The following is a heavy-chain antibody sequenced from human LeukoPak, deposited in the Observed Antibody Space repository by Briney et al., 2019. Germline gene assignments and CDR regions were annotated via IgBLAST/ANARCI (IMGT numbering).Heavy chain of an antibody. CDR1: GFTISIHW. CDR3: ARRQIAVAGAFDY. D-gene: IGHD6-19*01. CDR2: ISSSSSYI. J-gene: IGHJ4*02. V-gene: IGHV3-21*01. Sequence: GGSLRLSCAASGFTISIHWMSWVRQAPGKGLEWVSSISSSSSYIYYADSVKGRFTISRDNAKNSLYLQMNSLRAEDTAIYYCARRQIAVAGAFDYWGQGTLVTVSS.